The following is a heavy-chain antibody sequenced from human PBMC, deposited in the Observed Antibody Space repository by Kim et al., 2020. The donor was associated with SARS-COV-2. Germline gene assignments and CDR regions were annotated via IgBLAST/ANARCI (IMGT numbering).Heavy chain of an antibody. D-gene: IGHD3-10*01. CDR3: ARRGFGELVDWFDH. Sequence: NPSFQGKVTISAEKSISTAYLQWSSLKASETAMYYCARRGFGELVDWFDHWGQGTLVTVSS. V-gene: IGHV5-51*01. J-gene: IGHJ5*02.